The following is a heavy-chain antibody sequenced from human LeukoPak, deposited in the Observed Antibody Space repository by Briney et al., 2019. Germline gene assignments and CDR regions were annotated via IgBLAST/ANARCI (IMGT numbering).Heavy chain of an antibody. CDR2: IIPILGIA. Sequence: GASVKVSCKASVGTFSSYAIRWVRQAPARGLEWMGRIIPILGIANYAHKFQGRVTITADKSTSTAYMELSSLRSEDTAVYYCARDIPWDCSGGSCSTDYWGQGTLVTVSS. V-gene: IGHV1-69*04. D-gene: IGHD2-15*01. J-gene: IGHJ4*02. CDR3: ARDIPWDCSGGSCSTDY. CDR1: VGTFSSYA.